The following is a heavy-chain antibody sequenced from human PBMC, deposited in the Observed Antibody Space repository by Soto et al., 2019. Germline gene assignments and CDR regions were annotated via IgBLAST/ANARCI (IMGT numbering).Heavy chain of an antibody. CDR2: IYYSGST. CDR3: ARDKGVGERYYDFWSGYSRVYYYGMNV. J-gene: IGHJ6*02. CDR1: GGSISRYY. V-gene: IGHV4-59*01. Sequence: SEALSVTCTVSGGSISRYYWSWIRQPPGKGLEWIGYIYYSGSTNYNPSLKSRVTISVDTSKNQFSLKLSSVTAADTAVYYCARDKGVGERYYDFWSGYSRVYYYGMNVWGQGTTVTVS. D-gene: IGHD3-3*01.